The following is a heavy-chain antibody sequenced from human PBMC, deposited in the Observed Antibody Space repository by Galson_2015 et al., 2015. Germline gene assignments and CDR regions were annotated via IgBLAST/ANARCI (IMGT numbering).Heavy chain of an antibody. D-gene: IGHD1-1*01. V-gene: IGHV3-7*01. CDR1: GFTFSSYW. J-gene: IGHJ4*02. CDR2: IKQDGSEK. CDR3: ARATHERRFDY. Sequence: SLRLSCAASGFTFSSYWMSWVRQAPGKGLEWVANIKQDGSEKYYVDSVKGRFTISRDNAKNSLYLQMNSLRDEDTAVYYCARATHERRFDYWGQGTLVTVSS.